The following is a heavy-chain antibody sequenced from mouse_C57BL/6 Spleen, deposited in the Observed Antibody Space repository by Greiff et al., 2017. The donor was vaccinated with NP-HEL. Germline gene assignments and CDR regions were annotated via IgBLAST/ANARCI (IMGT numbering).Heavy chain of an antibody. J-gene: IGHJ4*01. CDR2: ISSGSSTI. D-gene: IGHD2-1*01. Sequence: EVQRVESGGGLVKPGGSLKLSCAASGFTFSDYGMHWVRQAPEKGLEWVAYISSGSSTIYYADTVKGRFTISRANAKNTLFLQMTSLRSEDTAMYYCARSGNYGDMDYWGQGTSVTVSS. CDR3: ARSGNYGDMDY. V-gene: IGHV5-17*01. CDR1: GFTFSDYG.